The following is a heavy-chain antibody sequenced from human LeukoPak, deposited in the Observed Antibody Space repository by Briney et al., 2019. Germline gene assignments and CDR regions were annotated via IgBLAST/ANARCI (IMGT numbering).Heavy chain of an antibody. V-gene: IGHV3-23*01. J-gene: IGHJ4*02. CDR1: GFTFSSYA. CDR2: ISGSGGST. D-gene: IGHD2-2*01. CDR3: AKDRVCSSTSCYLDY. Sequence: GGSLRLSCAASGFTFSSYAMSWVRQAPGKGLEWVSAISGSGGSTYYADSVKGRFTISRDSSKNTLYLQMNSLRAEDTAVYYCAKDRVCSSTSCYLDYWGQGTLVTVSS.